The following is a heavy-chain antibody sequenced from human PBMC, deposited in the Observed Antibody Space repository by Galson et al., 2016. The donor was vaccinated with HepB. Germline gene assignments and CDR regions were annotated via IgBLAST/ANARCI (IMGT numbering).Heavy chain of an antibody. CDR2: IRQDESEK. CDR3: ARVTLCIGSWCYDVSLLRGWFDA. D-gene: IGHD1-26*01. CDR1: GFSFRSYW. V-gene: IGHV3-7*01. Sequence: SLRLSCAASGFSFRSYWMSWVRQAPGKGLEWVANIRQDESEKYYVDSVKGRFTIYRDNAENALFLQMNSMRAEDTAVYYCARVTLCIGSWCYDVSLLRGWFDAWGQGTPVTVSS. J-gene: IGHJ5*02.